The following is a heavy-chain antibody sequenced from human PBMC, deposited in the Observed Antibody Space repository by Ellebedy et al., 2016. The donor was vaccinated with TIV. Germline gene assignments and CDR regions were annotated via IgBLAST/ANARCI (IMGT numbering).Heavy chain of an antibody. V-gene: IGHV3-66*01. Sequence: GESLKISCAASGFTVSSNYMSWVRQAPGKGLEWVSVIYSGGSTYYADSVKGRFTISRDNSKNTLYLQMNSLRAEDTAVYYCAKSSVAATACFDHWGQGTLVTVSS. CDR3: AKSSVAATACFDH. CDR2: IYSGGST. D-gene: IGHD6-13*01. CDR1: GFTVSSNY. J-gene: IGHJ4*02.